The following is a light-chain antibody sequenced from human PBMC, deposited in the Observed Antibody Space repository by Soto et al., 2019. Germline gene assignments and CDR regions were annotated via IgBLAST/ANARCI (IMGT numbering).Light chain of an antibody. Sequence: QSALTQPASVSGSPGQSITTSCTGTSSDVGGYNFVSWYQQHPGKAPKLTIYDVSYRPSGVSHRFSGSKSGNTASLTISGLQAEDEADYYCSSYTNSNTLPYVFGSGTKVTVL. CDR3: SSYTNSNTLPYV. CDR1: SSDVGGYNF. J-gene: IGLJ1*01. CDR2: DVS. V-gene: IGLV2-14*03.